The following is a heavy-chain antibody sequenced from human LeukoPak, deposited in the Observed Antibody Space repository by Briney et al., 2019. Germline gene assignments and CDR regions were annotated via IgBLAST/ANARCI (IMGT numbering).Heavy chain of an antibody. CDR1: GFAFSSYW. CDR2: INTDGSST. Sequence: GSLRLSCAASGFAFSSYWMHWVRQAPGKGLVWVSRINTDGSSTSYADSVKGRFTISRDNAKNTLYLQMNSLRAEDTAVYYYASFDYSSGLPTNWGQGTLVTVSS. V-gene: IGHV3-74*01. J-gene: IGHJ4*02. CDR3: ASFDYSSGLPTN. D-gene: IGHD6-19*01.